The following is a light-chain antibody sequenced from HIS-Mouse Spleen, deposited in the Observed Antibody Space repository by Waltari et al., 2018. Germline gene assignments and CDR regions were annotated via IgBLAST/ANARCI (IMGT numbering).Light chain of an antibody. CDR1: NIGSKS. CDR2: DDS. J-gene: IGLJ2*01. V-gene: IGLV3-21*03. Sequence: SYVLTQPPSVSVAPGKTARITCGGNNIGSKSVHWYQQKPGQAPVLVVYDDSDRHSGIPERFSASNSGNTATLTISRVEAGDEAYYYCQVWDSSSDHVVFGGGTKLTVL. CDR3: QVWDSSSDHVV.